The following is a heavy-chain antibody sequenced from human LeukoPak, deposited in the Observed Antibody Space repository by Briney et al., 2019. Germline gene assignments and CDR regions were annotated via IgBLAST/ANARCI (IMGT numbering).Heavy chain of an antibody. CDR3: ARNYYDSSGYANIYNWFDP. CDR2: INHNSGGT. CDR1: GYTFTGYY. J-gene: IGHJ5*02. V-gene: IGHV1-2*02. D-gene: IGHD3-22*01. Sequence: ASVKLSCTASGYTFTGYYMHWVRQAPGQGLEWMGWINHNSGGTNYAQKFQGRVTMTRDTSISPAYMELSRLRSDDTAVYYCARNYYDSSGYANIYNWFDPWGQGTLVTVSS.